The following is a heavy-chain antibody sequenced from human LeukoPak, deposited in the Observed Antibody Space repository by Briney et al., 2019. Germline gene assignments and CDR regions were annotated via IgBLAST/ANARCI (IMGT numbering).Heavy chain of an antibody. Sequence: GASVKVSCKTSGYPFTGYYVHWVRQAPGQGLEWMGRINCNNGGTNYAQKFRGRVTMTRDTSISTAYMELGRLTSDDTAVYYCARDPWGGDIVVVPAAIHDPWGQGTLVTVSS. CDR3: ARDPWGGDIVVVPAAIHDP. V-gene: IGHV1-2*06. D-gene: IGHD2-2*01. CDR1: GYPFTGYY. J-gene: IGHJ5*02. CDR2: INCNNGGT.